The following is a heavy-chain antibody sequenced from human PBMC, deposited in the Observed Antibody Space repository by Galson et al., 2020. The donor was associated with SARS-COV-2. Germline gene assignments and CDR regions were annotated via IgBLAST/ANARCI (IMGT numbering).Heavy chain of an antibody. J-gene: IGHJ4*02. V-gene: IGHV3-33*01. CDR2: IWYDGSNK. CDR1: GFTFSSYG. Sequence: QLGESLKISCAASGFTFSSYGMHWVRQAPGKGLEWVAVIWYDGSNKYYADSVKGRFTISRDNSKNTLYLQMNSLRAEDTAVYYCARESQVLIDYWGQGTLVTVSS. CDR3: ARESQVLIDY.